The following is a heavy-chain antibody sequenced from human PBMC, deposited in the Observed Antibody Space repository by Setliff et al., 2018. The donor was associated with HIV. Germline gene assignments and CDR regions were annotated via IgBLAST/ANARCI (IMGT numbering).Heavy chain of an antibody. CDR1: GFTVSSNY. D-gene: IGHD3-10*01. V-gene: IGHV3-66*01. J-gene: IGHJ6*02. CDR2: IYGGGST. Sequence: HPGGSLRLSCAASGFTVSSNYMSWVRQAPGKGLEWVSVIYGGGSTYYADSVKGRFTISRDNSKNTLYLQMNSLRAEDTAVYYCARDYYGSGSYYSYYYYGMDVWGQGTTVTVSS. CDR3: ARDYYGSGSYYSYYYYGMDV.